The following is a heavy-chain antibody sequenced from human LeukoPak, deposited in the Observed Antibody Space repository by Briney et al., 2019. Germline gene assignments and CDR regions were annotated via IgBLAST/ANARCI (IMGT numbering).Heavy chain of an antibody. CDR3: VKDNDNDFRNGNNWFDP. CDR1: GFTFSGYG. V-gene: IGHV3-33*06. Sequence: GGSLRLSCAASGFTFSGYGMHWVRQAPGKGLEWVAVIWYDGSNNYYADSVKGRFTISRDNSKNMLYLQMNSLRAEDTAVYHCVKDNDNDFRNGNNWFDPWGQGSLVTVSS. CDR2: IWYDGSNN. J-gene: IGHJ5*02. D-gene: IGHD3-3*01.